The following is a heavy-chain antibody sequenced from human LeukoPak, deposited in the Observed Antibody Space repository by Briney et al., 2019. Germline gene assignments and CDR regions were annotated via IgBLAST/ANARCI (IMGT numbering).Heavy chain of an antibody. Sequence: PSETLSLTCTVSGGSISSYYWSWIRQPAGKGLEWIGHMYTSGTTNYNPSLKSRITMSLDTSKNQFSLRLSSVTAADTAVYYCARAVGSMFGVDWYFGLWGRGTLVTVSS. CDR2: MYTSGTT. J-gene: IGHJ2*01. V-gene: IGHV4-4*07. D-gene: IGHD3-3*01. CDR3: ARAVGSMFGVDWYFGL. CDR1: GGSISSYY.